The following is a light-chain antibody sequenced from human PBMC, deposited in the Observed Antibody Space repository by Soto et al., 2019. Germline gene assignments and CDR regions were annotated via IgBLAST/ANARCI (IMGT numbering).Light chain of an antibody. J-gene: IGLJ3*02. CDR3: QTWGAGIRV. Sequence: QAVVTQSPSASASLGASVKLTCTLSSGHSSSAIAWHQQRPEKGPRFLMRLNSDGSHSKGDGIPDRFSGSSSGAERYLTISSLQSGDEADYYCQTWGAGIRVFGGGTKLTVL. CDR2: LNSDGSH. V-gene: IGLV4-69*01. CDR1: SGHSSSA.